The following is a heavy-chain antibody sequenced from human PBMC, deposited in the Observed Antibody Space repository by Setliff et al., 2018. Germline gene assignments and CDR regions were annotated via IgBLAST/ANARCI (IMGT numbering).Heavy chain of an antibody. CDR2: IHYSGST. Sequence: ASETLSLTCTVSGGSISSGTYYWGWIRQPPGKGLEWIGSIHYSGSTYYNPSLKSRVTVSVDTSKNQFSPKLSSVTAADTAVYYCAKHDGRSSFDYWGQGTLVTVSS. CDR1: GGSISSGTYY. J-gene: IGHJ4*02. CDR3: AKHDGRSSFDY. D-gene: IGHD6-6*01. V-gene: IGHV4-39*01.